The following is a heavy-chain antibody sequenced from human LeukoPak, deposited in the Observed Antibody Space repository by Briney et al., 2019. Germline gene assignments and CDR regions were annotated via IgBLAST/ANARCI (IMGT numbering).Heavy chain of an antibody. J-gene: IGHJ4*02. CDR1: GGSFSSYY. CDR2: MYNSGNT. Sequence: PSETLSLTCTVSGGSFSSYYWSWIRQPPGKGLEWIGYMYNSGNTHYNPSLKSRVTISVDTSMNEFSLKLSSVTAADTAVYYCAKDPPHVSWLFDYWGQGTLVTVSS. V-gene: IGHV4-4*08. CDR3: AKDPPHVSWLFDY. D-gene: IGHD3-16*01.